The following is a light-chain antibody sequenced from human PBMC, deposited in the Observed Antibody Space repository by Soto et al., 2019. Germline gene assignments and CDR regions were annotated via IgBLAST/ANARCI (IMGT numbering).Light chain of an antibody. V-gene: IGLV1-40*01. J-gene: IGLJ1*01. CDR3: QSYDSSLRGYV. Sequence: QSALTQPPSVSGAPGQTVTISCTGSSSNIGAVYDVHWYQQLPGTAPKLLIYGTHNRPSGVPDRFSASKSGTSASLAITGLQAEDEADYYCQSYDSSLRGYVFGTGTKVTVL. CDR2: GTH. CDR1: SSNIGAVYD.